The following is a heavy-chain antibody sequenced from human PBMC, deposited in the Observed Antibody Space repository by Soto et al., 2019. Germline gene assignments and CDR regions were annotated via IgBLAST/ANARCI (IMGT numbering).Heavy chain of an antibody. Sequence: SETLSLTCTVSGGSISSYYWSWIRQPPGKGLEWIGYIYYSGSTNYNPSLKSRVTISVDTSKNQFSLKLSSVTAADTAVYYCARGPIYDSSGYYYLSWFDPWGQGTLVTVS. CDR2: IYYSGST. V-gene: IGHV4-59*01. J-gene: IGHJ5*02. CDR3: ARGPIYDSSGYYYLSWFDP. CDR1: GGSISSYY. D-gene: IGHD3-22*01.